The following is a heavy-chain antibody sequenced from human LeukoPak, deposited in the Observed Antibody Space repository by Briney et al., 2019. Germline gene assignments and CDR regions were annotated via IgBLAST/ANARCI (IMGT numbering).Heavy chain of an antibody. J-gene: IGHJ5*02. Sequence: GGSLRLSCAASGFTFSSYSMNWVRQAPGKGLEWVSSISNSSSYIYYADSVRGRFTISRDNAKNSLYLQMNSLRAEDTAVYYCARDRRQWLRLRGWIDPWGQGTLVTVSS. V-gene: IGHV3-21*01. CDR2: ISNSSSYI. D-gene: IGHD5-12*01. CDR1: GFTFSSYS. CDR3: ARDRRQWLRLRGWIDP.